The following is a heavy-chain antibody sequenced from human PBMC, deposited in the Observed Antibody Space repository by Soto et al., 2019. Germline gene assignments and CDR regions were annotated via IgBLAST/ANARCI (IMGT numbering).Heavy chain of an antibody. CDR1: GFTFSNAW. V-gene: IGHV3-15*01. Sequence: GGSLRLSCAASGFTFSNAWMSWVRQAPGKGLEWVGRIKSKTDGGTTDYAAPVKGRFTISRDDSKNTLYLQMNSLKTEDTAVYYFTTGATTVSPRDYYYYMDVWGKGTTVTVSS. J-gene: IGHJ6*03. D-gene: IGHD4-17*01. CDR2: IKSKTDGGTT. CDR3: TTGATTVSPRDYYYYMDV.